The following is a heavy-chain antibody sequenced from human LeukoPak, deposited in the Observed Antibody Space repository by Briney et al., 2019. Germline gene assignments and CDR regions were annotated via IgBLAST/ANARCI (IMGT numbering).Heavy chain of an antibody. V-gene: IGHV4-34*12. J-gene: IGHJ4*02. Sequence: RTSDTLSLTCAVYGESLNYYYWSWIRQSPEKGLGWIGEVFDGKTTNYNPSLKSRVTISAVTSSNQFSLNLKSVTAADTAVYYCASGAWATRLHSWAQGTLVIVSS. CDR1: GESLNYYY. CDR2: VFDGKTT. D-gene: IGHD5-24*01. CDR3: ASGAWATRLHS.